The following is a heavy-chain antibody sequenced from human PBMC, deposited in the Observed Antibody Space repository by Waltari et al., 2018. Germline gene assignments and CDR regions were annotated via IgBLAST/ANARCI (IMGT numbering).Heavy chain of an antibody. J-gene: IGHJ6*03. CDR3: ARAQDYYDSSGYYERYYYYYMDV. Sequence: EVQLVESGGGLVQPGGSLRLSCAASGFTFSSYWMSWVRQAPGKGLEWVANIKQDGSEKYYVDSVKGRFTISRDNAKNSLYLQMNSLRAEDTAVYYCARAQDYYDSSGYYERYYYYYMDVWGKGTTVTDSS. D-gene: IGHD3-22*01. V-gene: IGHV3-7*01. CDR1: GFTFSSYW. CDR2: IKQDGSEK.